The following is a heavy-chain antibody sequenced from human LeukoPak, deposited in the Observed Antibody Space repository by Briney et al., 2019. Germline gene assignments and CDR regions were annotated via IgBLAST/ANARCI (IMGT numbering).Heavy chain of an antibody. D-gene: IGHD6-13*01. J-gene: IGHJ4*02. CDR1: GFTFSSYA. Sequence: GGSLRLSCAASGFTFSSYAMSWVRQAPGKGLEWVSAISGSGGSTYYADSVKGRFTISRDNSKNTLYLRMNSLRAEDTAVYYCAKDLSSSWYKSFDYWGQGTLVTVSS. V-gene: IGHV3-23*01. CDR2: ISGSGGST. CDR3: AKDLSSSWYKSFDY.